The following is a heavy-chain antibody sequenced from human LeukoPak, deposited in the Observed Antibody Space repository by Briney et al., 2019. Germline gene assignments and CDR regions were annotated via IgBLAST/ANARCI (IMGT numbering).Heavy chain of an antibody. CDR3: ARVSLYDYVWGSYRPYNGMDV. D-gene: IGHD3-16*02. J-gene: IGHJ6*02. CDR1: GGSISSGGYS. CDR2: IDYSGST. V-gene: IGHV4-31*03. Sequence: SETLSLTCSVSGGSISSGGYSWSWIRQHPGKGLEWIGYIDYSGSTYYNPSLKSRVTISVDTSKNQFSLKLSSVTAADTAVYYCARVSLYDYVWGSYRPYNGMDVWGQGTTVTVSS.